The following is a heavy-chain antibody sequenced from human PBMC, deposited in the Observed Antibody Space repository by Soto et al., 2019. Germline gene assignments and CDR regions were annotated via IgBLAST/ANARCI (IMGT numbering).Heavy chain of an antibody. CDR3: ARKYYYGAGTLDY. J-gene: IGHJ4*02. CDR2: FYPGDSET. V-gene: IGHV5-51*01. Sequence: GESLKISCKGSGYYFPSYWIGWVRQMPGKGLEWMGIFYPGDSETRYSPSFQGQVTMSADKSTSTAYLQWSSLKASDSATYYCARKYYYGAGTLDYWGQGTLVTVSS. CDR1: GYYFPSYW. D-gene: IGHD3-10*01.